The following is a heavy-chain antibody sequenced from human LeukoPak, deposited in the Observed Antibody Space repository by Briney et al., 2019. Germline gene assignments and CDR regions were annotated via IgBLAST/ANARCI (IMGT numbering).Heavy chain of an antibody. CDR1: GYTFSSYG. J-gene: IGHJ4*02. CDR2: VSTYNANT. V-gene: IGHV1-18*01. D-gene: IGHD2-8*01. Sequence: SVKVSCKASGYTFSSYGINWVRQAPGQGLGWMGWVSTYNANTDYAQKFLGRVTMTADTSTSTAYMDLTYLRSDDTAVYYCARGTIGVCYSWGQGTLVTVSS. CDR3: ARGTIGVCYS.